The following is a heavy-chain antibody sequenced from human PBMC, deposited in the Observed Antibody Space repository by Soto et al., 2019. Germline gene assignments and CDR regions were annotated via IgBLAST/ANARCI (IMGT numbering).Heavy chain of an antibody. Sequence: SETLSLTCTVSGGSISRVDYYWGWIRQPPGKGLEWIGFIYYGGSIYYNPSLKSRFTILVDSSKNQFCLKLSAVTAAESAAYYCARNSGYDYCFDPWGQGTLVTVSS. J-gene: IGHJ5*02. V-gene: IGHV4-30-4*01. CDR3: ARNSGYDYCFDP. CDR1: GGSISRVDYY. D-gene: IGHD5-12*01. CDR2: IYYGGSI.